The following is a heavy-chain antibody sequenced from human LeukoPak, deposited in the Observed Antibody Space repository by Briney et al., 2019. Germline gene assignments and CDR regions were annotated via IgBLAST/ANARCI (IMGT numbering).Heavy chain of an antibody. CDR1: GFTFSNFY. V-gene: IGHV3-7*01. Sequence: GGSLRLSCAASGFTFSNFYMSWVRTAPGKGLEWVANIRQDGRENSYVDSVKGRFTISRDNAKNSLYLQMNSLRAEDTAVDYCARRGRFCSGDNCYFAYWGQGTLVTVSS. CDR2: IRQDGREN. CDR3: ARRGRFCSGDNCYFAY. J-gene: IGHJ4*02. D-gene: IGHD2-15*01.